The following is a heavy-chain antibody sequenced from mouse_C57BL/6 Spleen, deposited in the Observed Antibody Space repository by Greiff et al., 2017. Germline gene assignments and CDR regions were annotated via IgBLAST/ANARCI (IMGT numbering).Heavy chain of an antibody. D-gene: IGHD1-1*01. J-gene: IGHJ3*01. CDR2: IHPNSGST. CDR3: ARRTTAVAGRFAY. V-gene: IGHV1-64*01. Sequence: QVQLQQPGAELVKPGASVKLSCKASGYTFTSSWMHWVKQRPGQGLEWIGMIHPNSGSTNYNEKFKSKATLTVDKSSSTAYMQLSSLTSEDSAVYYCARRTTAVAGRFAYWGQGTLVTVSA. CDR1: GYTFTSSW.